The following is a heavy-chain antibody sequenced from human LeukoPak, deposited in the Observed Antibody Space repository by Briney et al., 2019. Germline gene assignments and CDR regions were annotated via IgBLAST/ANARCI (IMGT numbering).Heavy chain of an antibody. V-gene: IGHV3-48*03. CDR2: ITSSGRTI. J-gene: IGHJ4*02. Sequence: GGSLRLSCVVSGFTLSNYEMNWVRQAPGKGLEWISYITSSGRTIYYADSVKVRFTISRDNAKSSLYLQMNSLRVEDTAIYYCARDLGYYYDATGDFWGQGTLVTVSP. CDR1: GFTLSNYE. D-gene: IGHD3-22*01. CDR3: ARDLGYYYDATGDF.